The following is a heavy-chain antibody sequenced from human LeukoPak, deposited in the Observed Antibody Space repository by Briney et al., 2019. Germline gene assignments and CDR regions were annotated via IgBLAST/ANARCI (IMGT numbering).Heavy chain of an antibody. CDR2: ISSNGGST. V-gene: IGHV3-64*04. Sequence: GGSLRLSCSASGFTFSSYAMHWVRQAPGKGLEYVSAISSNGGSTYYADSVKGRFTISRDNSKNTLYLQMNSLRAEDTAVYYCAKARASSYYDSSGLHFDYWGQGTLVTVSS. D-gene: IGHD3-22*01. J-gene: IGHJ4*02. CDR1: GFTFSSYA. CDR3: AKARASSYYDSSGLHFDY.